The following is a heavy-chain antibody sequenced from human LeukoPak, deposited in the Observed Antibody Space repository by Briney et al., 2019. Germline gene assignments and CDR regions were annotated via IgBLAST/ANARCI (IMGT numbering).Heavy chain of an antibody. J-gene: IGHJ1*01. Sequence: GGSLRLSCAASGFTFSSYWMHWVRQAPGKGLVWVSRINSDGSSTSYADSVKGRFTISRDNAKNTLYLQMNSLRAEDAAVYYCAKGVRYCSGGSCPDQHWGQGTLVTVSS. CDR1: GFTFSSYW. CDR3: AKGVRYCSGGSCPDQH. V-gene: IGHV3-74*01. CDR2: INSDGSST. D-gene: IGHD2-15*01.